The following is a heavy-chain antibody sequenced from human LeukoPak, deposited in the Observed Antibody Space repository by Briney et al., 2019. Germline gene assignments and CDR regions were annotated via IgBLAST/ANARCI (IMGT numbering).Heavy chain of an antibody. Sequence: PGGSLRLSCSVSGFTFSDYPMSWVRRVPGKGLEWISYISSTSSTIYYADSVKGRFTISRDNARNSLYLQMNSLRAEDTAVYYCARDPRKIGGWFDYWGQGTLVTVSS. D-gene: IGHD1-14*01. CDR1: GFTFSDYP. CDR3: ARDPRKIGGWFDY. J-gene: IGHJ4*02. V-gene: IGHV3-48*01. CDR2: ISSTSSTI.